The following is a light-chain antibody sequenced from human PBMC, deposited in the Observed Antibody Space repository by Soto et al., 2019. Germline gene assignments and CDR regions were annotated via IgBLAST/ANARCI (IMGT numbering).Light chain of an antibody. V-gene: IGKV1-9*01. CDR3: QQLNSYPVT. J-gene: IGKJ5*01. Sequence: IQLTQSPSSLSASVGDRVTITCRASQGISSDLAWYQQKPGKAPKLLIYSASTLQNVVPSRFSGSGSGTDFTLTISRLQPEDFATYYCQQLNSYPVTFGQVTRLEIK. CDR2: SAS. CDR1: QGISSD.